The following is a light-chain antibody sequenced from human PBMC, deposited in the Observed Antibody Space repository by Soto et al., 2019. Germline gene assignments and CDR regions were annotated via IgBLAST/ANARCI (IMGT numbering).Light chain of an antibody. V-gene: IGKV3-11*01. CDR2: DAS. CDR1: QSVSSY. J-gene: IGKJ2*01. Sequence: EIVLTQSPATLSLSPGERATLSCRASQSVSSYLAWYQQKPGQAPRLLIYDASNRATGIPARFSGRGSGTDFAVTISSLEPEDFAVYYCQQRSNWPPYTFGQGTKLEIK. CDR3: QQRSNWPPYT.